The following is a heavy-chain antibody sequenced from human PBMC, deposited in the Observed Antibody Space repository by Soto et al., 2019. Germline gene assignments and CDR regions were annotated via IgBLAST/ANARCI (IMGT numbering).Heavy chain of an antibody. CDR1: GGSLSSSAFY. D-gene: IGHD5-12*01. V-gene: IGHV4-39*01. CDR2: IYYSGST. CDR3: ARHGVDGYITDS. Sequence: PSENLSLTCSVSGGSLSSSAFYWGLICQPPGKGLEWIGNIYYSGSTYYNPSLKSRVTISVDTSKNQFSLRLSSVTAADTAVYYCARHGVDGYITDSWGQGPLVTVS. J-gene: IGHJ4*02.